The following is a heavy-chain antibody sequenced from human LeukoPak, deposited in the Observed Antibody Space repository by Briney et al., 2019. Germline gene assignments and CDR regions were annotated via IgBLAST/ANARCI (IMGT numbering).Heavy chain of an antibody. CDR1: GGSISSGSYY. CDR2: INYGGDT. D-gene: IGHD1-1*01. Sequence: PSETLSLTCTVSGGSISSGSYYWSWIRQPAGKGLEWIGEINYGGDTNYNPSLKSRVTISVDTSKNRFSLKVRSVTAADTAVYFCARGLGWKVTPMGLFYMDVWGEGATVTVSS. V-gene: IGHV4-61*10. J-gene: IGHJ6*03. CDR3: ARGLGWKVTPMGLFYMDV.